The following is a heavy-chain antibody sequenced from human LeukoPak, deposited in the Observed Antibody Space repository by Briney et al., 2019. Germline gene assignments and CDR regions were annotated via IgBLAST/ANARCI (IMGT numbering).Heavy chain of an antibody. CDR1: GFTFSNAW. V-gene: IGHV3-15*01. Sequence: GGSLRLSCAASGFTFSNAWMSWVRQAPGKGLEWVGRIKSKTDGGTTDYAAPVKGRFTISRDDSKNTLYLQMNSLKTEDTAVYYCTTSSLSGSYLDFDYWGQGILVTVSS. CDR3: TTSSLSGSYLDFDY. D-gene: IGHD1-26*01. J-gene: IGHJ4*02. CDR2: IKSKTDGGTT.